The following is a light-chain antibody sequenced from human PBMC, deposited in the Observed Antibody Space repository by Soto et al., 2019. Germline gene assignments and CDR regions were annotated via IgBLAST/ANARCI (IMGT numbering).Light chain of an antibody. CDR3: QQLNTFPVT. Sequence: DLQLTQSPSFLSASVGDRVTISCRASQGISSYLAWYQQTPGQAPKLLIYASSNLQSGVPSRFSGSGSGTEFTLTIGSLQPEDFATYYCQQLNTFPVTFGQGTRLDI. J-gene: IGKJ5*01. CDR1: QGISSY. V-gene: IGKV1-9*01. CDR2: ASS.